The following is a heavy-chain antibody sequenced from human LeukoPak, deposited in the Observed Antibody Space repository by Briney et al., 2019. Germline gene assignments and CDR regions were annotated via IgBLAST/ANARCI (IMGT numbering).Heavy chain of an antibody. D-gene: IGHD2-2*01. CDR2: INPSGGST. J-gene: IGHJ4*02. CDR3: AKDVSALLVVVPAARGSFFDY. V-gene: IGHV1-46*01. CDR1: GYTFTSYY. Sequence: ASVKVSCKASGYTFTSYYMHWVRQAPGQGLEWMGIINPSGGSTSYAQKFQGRVTMTRDTSTSTVYMELSSLRAEDTAVYYCAKDVSALLVVVPAARGSFFDYWGQGTLVTVSS.